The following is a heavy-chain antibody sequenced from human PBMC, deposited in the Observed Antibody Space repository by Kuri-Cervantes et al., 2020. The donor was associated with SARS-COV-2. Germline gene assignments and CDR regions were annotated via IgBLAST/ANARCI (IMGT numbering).Heavy chain of an antibody. D-gene: IGHD3-22*01. V-gene: IGHV1-2*06. CDR2: INPNSGGT. J-gene: IGHJ3*02. CDR1: GYSFTGYY. Sequence: ASVKVSCKDSGYSFTGYYMHWVRQAPGQGLEWMGRINPNSGGTNYAQKFQGRVTMTRDTSISTAYMELSRLRSDDTAVYYCAQLQFGDYYDSSGYPDAFDIWGQGTMVTVSS. CDR3: AQLQFGDYYDSSGYPDAFDI.